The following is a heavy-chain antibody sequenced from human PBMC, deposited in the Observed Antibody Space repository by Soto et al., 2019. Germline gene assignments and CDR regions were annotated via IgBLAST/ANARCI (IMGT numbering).Heavy chain of an antibody. J-gene: IGHJ5*02. CDR3: AHRGYGDYPRDNWFDP. D-gene: IGHD4-17*01. Sequence: QITLKESGPTLVRPTQTLTLTCTFSGFSLSTGGVGVGWIRQAPGKALEWLALIYWNDDTRYSPSLKTRLNITNDTAKNHVVLTMSNMDPEDTATYSCAHRGYGDYPRDNWFDPWGRGTLVTVSS. CDR2: IYWNDDT. V-gene: IGHV2-5*01. CDR1: GFSLSTGGVG.